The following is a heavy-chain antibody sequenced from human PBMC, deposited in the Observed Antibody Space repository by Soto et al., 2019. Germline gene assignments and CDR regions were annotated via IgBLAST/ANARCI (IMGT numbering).Heavy chain of an antibody. Sequence: PSETLSLTCAVSGGSISSGGYSWSWIRQPPGKGLERIGYIYHSGSTYYNPSLKSRVTISVDRSKNQFSLKLSSVTAADTAVYYCARGGGSSSGSYYYGMDVWGQGTTVTVSS. V-gene: IGHV4-30-2*01. J-gene: IGHJ6*02. CDR2: IYHSGST. CDR3: ARGGGSSSGSYYYGMDV. CDR1: GGSISSGGYS. D-gene: IGHD3-10*01.